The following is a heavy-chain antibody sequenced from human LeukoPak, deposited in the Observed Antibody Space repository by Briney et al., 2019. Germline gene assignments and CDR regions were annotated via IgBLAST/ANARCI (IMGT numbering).Heavy chain of an antibody. CDR3: ARGGVSRWFDP. D-gene: IGHD2-8*01. CDR2: ISYDGSNK. CDR1: GFTFSSYA. J-gene: IGHJ5*02. V-gene: IGHV3-30*04. Sequence: PGGSLRLSCAASGFTFSSYAMHWVRQAPGKGLEWVAVISYDGSNKYYADSVKGRFTISRDNSKNTLYLQMSSLRAEDTAVYYCARGGVSRWFDPWGQGTLVTVSS.